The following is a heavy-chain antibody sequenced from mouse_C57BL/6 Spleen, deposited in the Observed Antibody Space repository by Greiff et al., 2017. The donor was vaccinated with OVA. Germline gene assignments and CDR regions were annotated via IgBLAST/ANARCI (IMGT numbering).Heavy chain of an antibody. CDR2: IYPRSGNT. J-gene: IGHJ1*03. V-gene: IGHV1-81*01. CDR3: AREDAYFDV. Sequence: VQLQQSGAELARPGASVKLSCKASGYTFTSYGISWVKQRTGQGLEWIGEIYPRSGNTYYNEKFKGKATLTADKSSSTAYMELRSLTSEDSAVYFCAREDAYFDVWGTGPTVTVSS. CDR1: GYTFTSYG.